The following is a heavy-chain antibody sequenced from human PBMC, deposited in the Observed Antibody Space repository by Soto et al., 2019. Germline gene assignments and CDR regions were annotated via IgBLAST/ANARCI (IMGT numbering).Heavy chain of an antibody. CDR2: IYYNGTT. V-gene: IGHV4-31*03. CDR1: GGSISSPNFY. J-gene: IGHJ4*02. D-gene: IGHD2-8*02. CDR3: ARDKITGLFDY. Sequence: SETLSLTCTVSGGSISSPNFYWSWIRQHPGKGLEWIGHIYYNGTTYYNPTLKSRVTISVDTSKNQFSLKLTSVTAADTAVYYCARDKITGLFDYWGQGTLVTVSS.